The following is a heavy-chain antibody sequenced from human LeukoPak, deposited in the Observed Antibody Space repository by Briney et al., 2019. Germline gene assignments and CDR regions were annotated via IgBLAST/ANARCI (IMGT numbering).Heavy chain of an antibody. CDR3: ARDMGDSSGYNFDY. Sequence: SETLSLTCTVSGGSISSYYWSWIRQPPGKGLEWSGYIYYSGSTNYNPSLKSRVTISVDTSKNQFSLKLSSVTAADTAVYYCARDMGDSSGYNFDYWGQGTLVTVSS. J-gene: IGHJ4*02. CDR1: GGSISSYY. CDR2: IYYSGST. D-gene: IGHD3-22*01. V-gene: IGHV4-59*01.